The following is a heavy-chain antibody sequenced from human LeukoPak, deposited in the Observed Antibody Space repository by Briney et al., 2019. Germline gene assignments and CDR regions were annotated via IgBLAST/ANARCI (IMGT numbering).Heavy chain of an antibody. CDR3: ARAGYIYAISYYYMDV. CDR2: ISSSSGYI. D-gene: IGHD5-18*01. J-gene: IGHJ6*03. Sequence: GGSLRLSCAASGFTFSSYSMNWVRQAPGKGLEWVSSISSSSGYIYYADSVKGRFTISRDNAKNSLYLQMNSLRAGDTAVYYCARAGYIYAISYYYMDVWGKGTTVTISS. V-gene: IGHV3-21*01. CDR1: GFTFSSYS.